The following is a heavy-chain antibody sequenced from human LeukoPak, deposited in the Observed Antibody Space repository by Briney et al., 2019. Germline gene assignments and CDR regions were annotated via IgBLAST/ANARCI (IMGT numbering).Heavy chain of an antibody. Sequence: GGSLRLSCAASGFTFSSYAMSWVRQAPGKGLEWVSAISGSGGSTYYADSVKGRFTISRDNAKNSLYLQMNSLRAEDTAVYYCARDREYPDAGTDYWGQGTLVTVSS. CDR2: ISGSGGST. CDR3: ARDREYPDAGTDY. J-gene: IGHJ4*02. CDR1: GFTFSSYA. V-gene: IGHV3-23*01. D-gene: IGHD3-10*01.